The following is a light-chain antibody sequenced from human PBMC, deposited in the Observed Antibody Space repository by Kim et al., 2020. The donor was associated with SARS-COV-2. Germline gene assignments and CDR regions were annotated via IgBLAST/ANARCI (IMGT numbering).Light chain of an antibody. CDR3: QQHYSTPLT. V-gene: IGKV4-1*01. J-gene: IGKJ4*01. CDR2: WAS. Sequence: DIVMTQSPDSLAVSLGERATINCKSSQSLLYSSNNKNCLAWYQQKPGQPPKLLIYWASTRESGVPDRFSGSGSGTDFTLTISSLQAEDVAVYYCQQHYSTPLTFGGGTKVEI. CDR1: QSLLYSSNNKNC.